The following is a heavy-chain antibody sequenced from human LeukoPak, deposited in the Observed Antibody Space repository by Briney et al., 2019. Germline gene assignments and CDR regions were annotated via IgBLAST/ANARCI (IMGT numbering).Heavy chain of an antibody. CDR2: IYYSGST. J-gene: IGHJ3*02. CDR1: GGSISSYY. Sequence: PSETLSLTCTVSGGSISSYYWSWIRQPPGKGLEWIGYIYYSGSTNYNPSLKSRVTISIDMSKNQFSLKLNSVTAADTAVYYCAKSNGYGLVDIWGQGTMVTVSS. CDR3: AKSNGYGLVDI. D-gene: IGHD3-10*01. V-gene: IGHV4-59*12.